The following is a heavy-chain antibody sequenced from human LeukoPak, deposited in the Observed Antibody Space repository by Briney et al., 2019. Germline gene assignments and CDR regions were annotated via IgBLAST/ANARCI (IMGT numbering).Heavy chain of an antibody. CDR1: GYDFTKYW. CDR3: ARRGVTYGMDV. CDR2: IYPGDSDT. D-gene: IGHD5-18*01. J-gene: IGHJ6*02. V-gene: IGHV5-51*01. Sequence: GESLKISCKGSGYDFTKYWLGWVRQMPGKGLEWMGVIYPGDSDTKYSPSFQGQVTFSVDESINTAYLHWSSLKASDTAMYYCARRGVTYGMDVWGQGTTVIVSS.